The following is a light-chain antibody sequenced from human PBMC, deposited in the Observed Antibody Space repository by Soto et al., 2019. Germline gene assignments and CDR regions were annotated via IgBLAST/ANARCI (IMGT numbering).Light chain of an antibody. V-gene: IGLV4-69*01. CDR2: LNNDGSQ. J-gene: IGLJ3*02. CDR3: QTWVPDPPWV. CDR1: SGHSTYA. Sequence: QPVLTQSPSASASLGASVKLTCTLSSGHSTYAIAWHQQQPEKGPRYLMKLNNDGSQTKVDGIPDRFSGSSSGAERYLTIPRLQSEDEADDYCQTWVPDPPWVFGGETKRTV.